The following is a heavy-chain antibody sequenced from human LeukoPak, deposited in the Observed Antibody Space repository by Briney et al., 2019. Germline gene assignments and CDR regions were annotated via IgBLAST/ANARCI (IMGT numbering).Heavy chain of an antibody. V-gene: IGHV3-30*18. CDR2: ISYDGSNK. D-gene: IGHD4-17*01. CDR1: GFTFSSYG. CDR3: AKEGGSPVGTVTTLYGMDV. Sequence: GGSLRLSCAASGFTFSSYGMHWVRQAPGKGREWVAVISYDGSNKYYADSVKGRFTISRDNPKNTLYLQMNSLRAEDTAVYYCAKEGGSPVGTVTTLYGMDVWGQGTTVTVSS. J-gene: IGHJ6*02.